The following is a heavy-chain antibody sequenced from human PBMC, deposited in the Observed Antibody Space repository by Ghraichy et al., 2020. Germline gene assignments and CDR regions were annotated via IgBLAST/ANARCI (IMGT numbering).Heavy chain of an antibody. V-gene: IGHV3-33*01. Sequence: SLRLSCAASGFTFSSYGMHWVRQAPGKGLEWVAVIWYDGSNKYYADSVKGRFTIFRDNSKNTLYLQMNSLRAEDTAVYYCATVSGTGTTDFDYWGQGTLVTVSS. CDR3: ATVSGTGTTDFDY. J-gene: IGHJ4*02. CDR1: GFTFSSYG. D-gene: IGHD1-1*01. CDR2: IWYDGSNK.